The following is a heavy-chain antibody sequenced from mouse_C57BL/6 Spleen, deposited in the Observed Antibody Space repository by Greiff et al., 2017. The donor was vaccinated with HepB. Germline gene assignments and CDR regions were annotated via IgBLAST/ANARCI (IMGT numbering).Heavy chain of an antibody. V-gene: IGHV1-22*01. CDR1: GYTFTDYN. J-gene: IGHJ3*01. CDR3: AREDYDYLSWFAY. D-gene: IGHD2-4*01. CDR2: INPNNGGT. Sequence: VQLQQSGPELVKPGASVKMSCKASGYTFTDYNMHWVKQSHGKSLEWIGYINPNNGGTSYNQKFKGKATLTVNKSSSTAYMELRSLTSEDSAVYYCAREDYDYLSWFAYWGQGTLVTVSA.